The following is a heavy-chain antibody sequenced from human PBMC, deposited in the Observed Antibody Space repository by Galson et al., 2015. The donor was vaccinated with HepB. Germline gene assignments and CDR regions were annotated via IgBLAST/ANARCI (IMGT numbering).Heavy chain of an antibody. D-gene: IGHD3-9*01. CDR1: GFTFGNYA. V-gene: IGHV3-23*01. Sequence: SLRLSCAASGFTFGNYAMNWVRQAPGKGLEWVSAISGSGGSTYCADSVKGRFTISRDNSKKTLYLQMNSLRVEDTAVYYCAKNRDWDWYDALDIWGQGTMVTVSS. J-gene: IGHJ3*02. CDR2: ISGSGGST. CDR3: AKNRDWDWYDALDI.